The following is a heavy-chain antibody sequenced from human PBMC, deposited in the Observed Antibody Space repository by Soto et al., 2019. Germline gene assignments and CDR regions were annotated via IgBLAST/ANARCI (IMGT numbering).Heavy chain of an antibody. Sequence: GESLKISCKASEYSFTRYWIGWVRQMPGKGLEWMGIIYPGDSDTRYSPSFQGQVTISADKSISTAYLQWSSLKASDTAMYYCARHKGAMESYYYYGMDVWGQGTTVTVSS. CDR2: IYPGDSDT. D-gene: IGHD1-26*01. V-gene: IGHV5-51*01. J-gene: IGHJ6*02. CDR1: EYSFTRYW. CDR3: ARHKGAMESYYYYGMDV.